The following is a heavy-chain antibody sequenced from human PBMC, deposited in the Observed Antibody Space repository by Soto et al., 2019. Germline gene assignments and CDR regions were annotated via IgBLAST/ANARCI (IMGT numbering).Heavy chain of an antibody. CDR1: GYTFTSYG. CDR3: ARDSEQLAARNWFDP. Sequence: SEKVSCKASGYTFTSYGISWVRQAPGQGLEWMGGISPIFGTTNYAQKLQGRVTITADASTSTAYMELRSLRSEDTAVYYCARDSEQLAARNWFDPWGQGTLVTVSS. J-gene: IGHJ5*02. CDR2: ISPIFGTT. V-gene: IGHV1-69*13. D-gene: IGHD6-6*01.